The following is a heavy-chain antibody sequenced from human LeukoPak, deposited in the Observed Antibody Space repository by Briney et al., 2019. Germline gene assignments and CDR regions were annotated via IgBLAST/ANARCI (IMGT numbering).Heavy chain of an antibody. CDR1: GFTFSSHD. V-gene: IGHV3-30*03. J-gene: IGHJ4*02. CDR3: ARDSYYYENIGYYGAPYYFDY. Sequence: QAGGSLRLSCAASGFTFSSHDMYWVRQAPGKGLEWVALISYDGSNKNYAASVKGRFTVSRDKYKKTLFLQMNSLRVEDTAVYYCARDSYYYENIGYYGAPYYFDYWGQGTLVTVSS. CDR2: ISYDGSNK. D-gene: IGHD3-22*01.